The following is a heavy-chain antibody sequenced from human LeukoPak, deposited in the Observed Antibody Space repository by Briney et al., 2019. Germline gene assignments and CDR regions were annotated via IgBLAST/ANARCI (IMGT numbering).Heavy chain of an antibody. V-gene: IGHV1-8*01. CDR1: GYTFTSYD. CDR3: ARDIVVVVAASENDFYYYYYGMDV. J-gene: IGHJ6*02. Sequence: GASVTVSCKASGYTFTSYDINWVRQATGQGLEWMGWMNPNSGNTGYAQKFQGRVTMTRNTSISTAYMELRSLRSDDTAVYYCARDIVVVVAASENDFYYYYYGMDVWGQGTTVTVSS. D-gene: IGHD2-15*01. CDR2: MNPNSGNT.